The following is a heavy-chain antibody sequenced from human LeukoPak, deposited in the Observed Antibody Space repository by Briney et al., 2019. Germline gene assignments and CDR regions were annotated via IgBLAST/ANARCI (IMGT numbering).Heavy chain of an antibody. V-gene: IGHV3-30*18. Sequence: GRSLRLFCAASGFTFSSYGMHWVRQAPGKGLEWVAVISYDGSNKYYADSVKGRFTISRDNSKNTLYLQMNSLRAEDTAVYYCAKDRTGTTWGGVDYWGQGTLVTVSS. CDR3: AKDRTGTTWGGVDY. J-gene: IGHJ4*02. CDR1: GFTFSSYG. CDR2: ISYDGSNK. D-gene: IGHD1-1*01.